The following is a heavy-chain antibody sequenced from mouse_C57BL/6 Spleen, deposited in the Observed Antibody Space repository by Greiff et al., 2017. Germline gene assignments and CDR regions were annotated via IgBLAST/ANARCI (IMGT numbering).Heavy chain of an antibody. CDR3: ARDYGSSYGFAY. D-gene: IGHD1-1*01. CDR1: GYAFSSYW. J-gene: IGHJ3*01. V-gene: IGHV1-80*01. CDR2: IYPGDGDT. Sequence: VKLQQSGAELVKPGASVKISCKASGYAFSSYWMNWVKQRPGKGLEWIGQIYPGDGDTKYNGKFKGKATLTADKSSSTAYMQLSSLTSEDSAVYFCARDYGSSYGFAYWGQGTLVTVSA.